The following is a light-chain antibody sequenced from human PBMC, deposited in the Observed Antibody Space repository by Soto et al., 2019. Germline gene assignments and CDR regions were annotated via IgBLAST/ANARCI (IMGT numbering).Light chain of an antibody. J-gene: IGLJ1*01. CDR2: EVV. CDR1: KNDIGVYDF. CDR3: KSYAGSNTYV. Sequence: QSVLTQPPSASGSPGQSVTISCPGTKNDIGVYDFVSWYQHHPGKAPRLIICEVVQRPSGVPDRFSGSKPGNTASLTVSGLQAADEADYFCKSYAGSNTYVFGSGTKVTVL. V-gene: IGLV2-8*01.